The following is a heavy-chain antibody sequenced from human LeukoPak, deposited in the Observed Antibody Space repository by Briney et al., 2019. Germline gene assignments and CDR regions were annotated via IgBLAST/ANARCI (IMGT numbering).Heavy chain of an antibody. V-gene: IGHV3-74*01. D-gene: IGHD3/OR15-3a*01. CDR2: INEHGTTI. CDR3: VRDLILMWTPGVDFDH. CDR1: GFTFSSYW. J-gene: IGHJ4*02. Sequence: PGGSLRLSCAASGFTFSSYWMHWVRQAPGKGLEWVSRINEHGTTITYADSVKGRFTISRENAKNTLYPQMNSLTAEDTAVYYCVRDLILMWTPGVDFDHWGQGTLVTVSS.